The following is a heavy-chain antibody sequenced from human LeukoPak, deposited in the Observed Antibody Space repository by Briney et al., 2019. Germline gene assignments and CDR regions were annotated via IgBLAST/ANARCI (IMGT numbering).Heavy chain of an antibody. CDR1: GFTFTDYS. J-gene: IGHJ6*03. CDR2: ISTVSTYK. CDR3: ARDGSGFYLYNYMDV. Sequence: PGGTLRLSCAPSGFTFTDYSMNWVRQAPGKGLEWVASISTVSTYKFYADSVKGRFSISRDNVRNLLYLQMSSLGAEDTAVCYCARDGSGFYLYNYMDVWGKGTTVTVSS. D-gene: IGHD6-25*01. V-gene: IGHV3-21*06.